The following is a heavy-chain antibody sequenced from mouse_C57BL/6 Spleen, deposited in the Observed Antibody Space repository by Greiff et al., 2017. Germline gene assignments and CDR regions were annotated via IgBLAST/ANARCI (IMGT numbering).Heavy chain of an antibody. Sequence: EVKLVESGGGLVKPGGSLKLSCAASGFTFSDYGMHWVRPAPEKGLEWVAYISSVSGTVYYADTVKGRFTISRDNAKNTLCLQMTSLRSEDTAMYYCARGDYDMAWFVYWGQGTLVTVSA. V-gene: IGHV5-17*01. CDR1: GFTFSDYG. CDR2: ISSVSGTV. J-gene: IGHJ3*01. D-gene: IGHD2-4*01. CDR3: ARGDYDMAWFVY.